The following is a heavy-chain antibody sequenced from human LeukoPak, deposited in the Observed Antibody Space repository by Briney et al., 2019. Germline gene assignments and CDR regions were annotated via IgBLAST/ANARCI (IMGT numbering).Heavy chain of an antibody. V-gene: IGHV4-38-2*02. CDR1: GYSISSGYQ. J-gene: IGHJ5*02. Sequence: KPSETLSLTCAVSGYSISSGYQWAWIRQPPGKTLEWIGSIYHSGSAHYNPSLKSRVTISEDTSNNQFSLRLSSVTAADTAVYYCARDPRWLTPDCSSTSCYENYFDPWGQGTLVTVSS. CDR2: IYHSGSA. D-gene: IGHD2-2*01. CDR3: ARDPRWLTPDCSSTSCYENYFDP.